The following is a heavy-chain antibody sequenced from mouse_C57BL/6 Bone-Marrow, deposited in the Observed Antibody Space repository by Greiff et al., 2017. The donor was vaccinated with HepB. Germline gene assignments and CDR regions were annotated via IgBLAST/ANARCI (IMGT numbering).Heavy chain of an antibody. CDR1: GFNIKDYY. Sequence: VQLQQSGAELVRPGASVKLSCTASGFNIKDYYMHWVKQRPEQGLEWIGWIDPENGDTEYAPKFQGKATITADTSSNTAYLQLSSLTSEDTAVYYCTTRRSLYYFDYWGQGTTLTVSS. V-gene: IGHV14-4*01. D-gene: IGHD6-2*01. J-gene: IGHJ2*01. CDR2: IDPENGDT. CDR3: TTRRSLYYFDY.